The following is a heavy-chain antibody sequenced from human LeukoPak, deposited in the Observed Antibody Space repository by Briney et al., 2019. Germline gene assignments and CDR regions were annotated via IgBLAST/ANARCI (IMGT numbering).Heavy chain of an antibody. D-gene: IGHD5-18*01. CDR3: ARVRSGYSHENYFDY. Sequence: GWSLRLSCVASGFTFSNYEMNWVRQAPGKGLEWVSYISGSGSTIYYADSVKGRFTISRDNAKDSLYLQMNSLRAEDTAVYYCARVRSGYSHENYFDYWGQGTLVTVSS. CDR2: ISGSGSTI. CDR1: GFTFSNYE. V-gene: IGHV3-48*03. J-gene: IGHJ4*02.